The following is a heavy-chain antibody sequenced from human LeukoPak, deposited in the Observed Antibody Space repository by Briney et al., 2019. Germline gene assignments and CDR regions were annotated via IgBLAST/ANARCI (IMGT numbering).Heavy chain of an antibody. J-gene: IGHJ3*01. CDR2: IRGGGSNT. Sequence: GGSLRLSCAASGFTFNNYAMNWVRQAPGKGLEWVSYIRGGGSNTRYSDSVKGRFVISRDNSKNILYLQMNSLRAEDTAIYYCAKCSASYSNDAFDVWGRGTMVTVSS. D-gene: IGHD3-10*02. CDR3: AKCSASYSNDAFDV. V-gene: IGHV3-23*01. CDR1: GFTFNNYA.